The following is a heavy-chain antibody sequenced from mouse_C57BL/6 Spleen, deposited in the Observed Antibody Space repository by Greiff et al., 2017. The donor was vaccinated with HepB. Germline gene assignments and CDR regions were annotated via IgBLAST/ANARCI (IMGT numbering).Heavy chain of an antibody. CDR2: IDPSDSYT. Sequence: QVQLQQPGAELVMPGASVKLSCKASGYTFTSYWMHWVKQRPGQGLEWIGEIDPSDSYTNYNQKFKGKSTLTVDKSSSTAYMQLSSLTSEDSAVYYCARYGYYLMDYWGQGTSVTVSS. D-gene: IGHD2-3*01. CDR1: GYTFTSYW. V-gene: IGHV1-69*01. CDR3: ARYGYYLMDY. J-gene: IGHJ4*01.